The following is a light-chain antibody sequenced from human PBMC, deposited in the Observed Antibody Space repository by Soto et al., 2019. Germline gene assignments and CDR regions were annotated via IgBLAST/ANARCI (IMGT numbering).Light chain of an antibody. CDR2: DVS. J-gene: IGLJ1*01. Sequence: HSALTQPRSVSGSPVQSVTISCTGTSSDVGGYNYVSWYQQHPGKAPKLMIYDVSKRPSGVPDRVSGSKSGNTASLTISGLQAEDEADYYFCAYAGSYYVFGTGTKLTVL. V-gene: IGLV2-11*01. CDR3: CAYAGSYYV. CDR1: SSDVGGYNY.